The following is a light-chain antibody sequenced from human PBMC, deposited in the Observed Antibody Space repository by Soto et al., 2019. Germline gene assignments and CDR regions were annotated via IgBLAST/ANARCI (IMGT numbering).Light chain of an antibody. CDR2: SNN. Sequence: QSVLTQPPSASGTPGQRVTSSCSGSSSNIGSNTVNWYQQLPGTAPKLLIYSNNQRPSGVPDRFSGSKSGTSASLAISGLQSEDEADYSCAAWDDSLNGSVVFGGGTKLTVL. CDR1: SSNIGSNT. V-gene: IGLV1-44*01. J-gene: IGLJ2*01. CDR3: AAWDDSLNGSVV.